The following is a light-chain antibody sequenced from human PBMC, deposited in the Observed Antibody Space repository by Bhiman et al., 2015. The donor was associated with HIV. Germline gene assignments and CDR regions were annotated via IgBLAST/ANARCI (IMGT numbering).Light chain of an antibody. V-gene: IGLV1-51*01. CDR2: DNL. J-gene: IGLJ3*02. CDR3: GTWDTDRRSGV. CDR1: GSNIANND. Sequence: TQPPSLSATPGQRVSISCSGGGSNIANNDVFWFQQFPGAGPRLLIYDNLKRHYGTPDRFSGSKSGATGTLEITEVQTADEADYYCGTWDTDRRSGVFGGGT.